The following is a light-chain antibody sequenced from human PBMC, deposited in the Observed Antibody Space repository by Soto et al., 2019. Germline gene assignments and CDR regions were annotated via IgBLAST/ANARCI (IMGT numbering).Light chain of an antibody. CDR1: SSDIGTYDY. V-gene: IGLV2-8*01. J-gene: IGLJ1*01. Sequence: QSVLTQPPSASGSPGQSVTISCTGTSSDIGTYDYVSWYQHLPDKAPKLIIYEVSKRPSGVPDRFSGSKSGNTASLTVSGLQAEYEGDYYCCSYGGGNNFYVFGTGTKVTVL. CDR2: EVS. CDR3: CSYGGGNNFYV.